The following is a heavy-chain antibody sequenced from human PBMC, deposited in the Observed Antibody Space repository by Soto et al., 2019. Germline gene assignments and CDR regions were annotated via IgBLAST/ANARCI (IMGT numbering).Heavy chain of an antibody. J-gene: IGHJ6*03. V-gene: IGHV3-21*01. D-gene: IGHD3-22*01. Sequence: GGSLRLSCAASGFTFSSYSMNWVRQAPGKGLEWVSSISSSSSYIYYADSVKGRFTISRDNAKNSLYLQMNSLRAEDTAVYYCARDRVDYYDSSGYSPTYYYYMDVWGKGTTVTVAS. CDR1: GFTFSSYS. CDR2: ISSSSSYI. CDR3: ARDRVDYYDSSGYSPTYYYYMDV.